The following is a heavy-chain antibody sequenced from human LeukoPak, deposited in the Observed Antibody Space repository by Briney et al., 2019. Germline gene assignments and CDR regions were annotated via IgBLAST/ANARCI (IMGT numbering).Heavy chain of an antibody. J-gene: IGHJ6*02. CDR1: GFTVSGNF. V-gene: IGHV3-53*01. D-gene: IGHD2-2*01. Sequence: GGSLRLSCAASGFTVSGNFMSWVRQAPGKGLEWVSVILTAGKTYYADSVKGRFTISRDDSKNMVYLQMNSLRAEDTAVYYCAREELCSSTSCYEWAYYYYGMDVWGQGTTVTVSS. CDR2: ILTAGKT. CDR3: AREELCSSTSCYEWAYYYYGMDV.